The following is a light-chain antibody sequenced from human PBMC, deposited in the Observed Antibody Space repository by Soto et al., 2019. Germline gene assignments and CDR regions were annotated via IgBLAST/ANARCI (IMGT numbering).Light chain of an antibody. Sequence: DIQMTQSPSSLSSSIGDRVTITFRASQNIRNYLNWYQQNPGQAPNLLIYASSSLRGGVPSRFRGSGSGTEFTLTISSLQPEDFATYYCQQGHTLPYTFGQGTNLGI. CDR3: QQGHTLPYT. CDR1: QNIRNY. CDR2: ASS. V-gene: IGKV1-39*01. J-gene: IGKJ2*01.